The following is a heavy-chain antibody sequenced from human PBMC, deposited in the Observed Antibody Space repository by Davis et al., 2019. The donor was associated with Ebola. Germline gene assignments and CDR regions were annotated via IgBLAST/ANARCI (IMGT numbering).Heavy chain of an antibody. CDR2: INHSGST. CDR3: ARFSGQFLDRFDP. D-gene: IGHD3/OR15-3a*01. J-gene: IGHJ5*02. V-gene: IGHV4-34*01. Sequence: MPSETLSLTCAVYGGSFSGYYWSWIRQPPGKGLEWIGEINHSGSTNYNPSLKSRVTISVDTSKNQFSLKLSSVTAADTAVYYCARFSGQFLDRFDPWGQGTLVTVSS. CDR1: GGSFSGYY.